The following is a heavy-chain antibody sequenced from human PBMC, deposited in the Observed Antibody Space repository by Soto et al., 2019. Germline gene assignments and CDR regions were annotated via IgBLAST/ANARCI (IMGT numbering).Heavy chain of an antibody. CDR1: GDSISSYY. D-gene: IGHD3-10*01. CDR2: IYYSGST. J-gene: IGHJ4*02. CDR3: ARVKLGERWLQPFDY. V-gene: IGHV4-59*01. Sequence: SETLCVTCTVSGDSISSYYWSWIRQPPGKGLEWIGYIYYSGSTNYNPSLKSRVTISVDTSKNQFSLKLSSVTAADTAVYYCARVKLGERWLQPFDYWGQGTLVTVFS.